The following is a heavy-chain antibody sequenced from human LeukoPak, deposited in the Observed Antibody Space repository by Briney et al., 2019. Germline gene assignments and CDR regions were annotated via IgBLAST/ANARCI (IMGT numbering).Heavy chain of an antibody. J-gene: IGHJ4*02. D-gene: IGHD3-22*01. Sequence: GGSLRLSCAASGFTFSDFWMHWVRQAPGKGLVWVSRINSGGTVTNYADSVKGRLTISRDNAKNTLYLQMNSLRAEDTAVYYCAKDRPYYYDSSGYYFDYWGQGTLVTVSS. CDR3: AKDRPYYYDSSGYYFDY. V-gene: IGHV3-74*01. CDR1: GFTFSDFW. CDR2: INSGGTVT.